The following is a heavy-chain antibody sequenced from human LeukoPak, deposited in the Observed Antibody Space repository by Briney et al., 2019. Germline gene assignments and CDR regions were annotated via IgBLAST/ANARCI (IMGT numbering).Heavy chain of an antibody. CDR1: GFTFSSYA. J-gene: IGHJ3*02. CDR3: AKVRGSSSWYDAFDI. V-gene: IGHV3-64*01. CDR2: ISSNGGST. Sequence: GGSLRLSCAASGFTFSSYAMHWVRQAPGKGLEYVSAISSNGGSTYYANSVKGRFTISRDNSKNTLYLQMGSLRAEDTAVYYCAKVRGSSSWYDAFDIWGQGTMVTVSS. D-gene: IGHD6-13*01.